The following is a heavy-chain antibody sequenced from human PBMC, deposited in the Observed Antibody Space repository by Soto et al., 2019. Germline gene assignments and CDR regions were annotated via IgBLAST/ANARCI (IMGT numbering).Heavy chain of an antibody. CDR1: GFTFSSYG. D-gene: IGHD2-21*02. V-gene: IGHV3-30*18. J-gene: IGHJ4*02. CDR3: AKDTRAYCGGDCYSVDY. CDR2: ISYDGSNK. Sequence: QVQLVESGGGVVQPGRSLRLSCAASGFTFSSYGMHWVRQAPGKGLEWVAVISYDGSNKYYADSVKGRFTISRDNSKNTLYLQMNSLRAEDTAVYYCAKDTRAYCGGDCYSVDYWGQGTLVTVSS.